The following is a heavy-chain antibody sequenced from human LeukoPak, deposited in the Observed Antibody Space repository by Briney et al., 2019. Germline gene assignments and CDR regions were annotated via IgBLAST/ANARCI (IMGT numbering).Heavy chain of an antibody. CDR1: GFTFSSYA. J-gene: IGHJ4*02. V-gene: IGHV3-23*01. CDR3: ATKDY. CDR2: ISGSGGST. Sequence: GGSLRLSCAASGFTFSSYAMSWVRQAPGKGLEWVSAISGSGGSTYYADSVKGRFTISRDNAKNTVYLHLNTLRADDTAVYYCATKDYWGQGTLVTVSS.